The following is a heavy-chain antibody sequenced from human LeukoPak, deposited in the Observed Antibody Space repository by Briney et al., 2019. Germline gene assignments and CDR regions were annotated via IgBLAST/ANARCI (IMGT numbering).Heavy chain of an antibody. Sequence: GGSLRLSCAASGFTFSSYAMSWVRQAPGKGLEWVASINHNGNVNYYVDSVKGRFTISRDNAKNSLYLQKSNLRAEDTAVYFCARGGGLDVWGQGATVTVSS. D-gene: IGHD3-16*01. J-gene: IGHJ6*02. CDR3: ARGGGLDV. V-gene: IGHV3-7*03. CDR2: INHNGNVN. CDR1: GFTFSSYA.